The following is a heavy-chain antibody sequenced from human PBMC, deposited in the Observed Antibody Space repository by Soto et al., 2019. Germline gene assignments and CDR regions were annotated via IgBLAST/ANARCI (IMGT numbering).Heavy chain of an antibody. Sequence: ASVKVSCKASGYTFTSYGISWVRQAPGQGLEWMGWISAFNGNTKFAQSFQGRVTMTTDTSTSTVYMEVSSLRSEDTAVYYCSRVDPGETSPFDHWGQGTLVTVSS. V-gene: IGHV1-18*01. D-gene: IGHD3-10*01. CDR1: GYTFTSYG. CDR3: SRVDPGETSPFDH. CDR2: ISAFNGNT. J-gene: IGHJ4*02.